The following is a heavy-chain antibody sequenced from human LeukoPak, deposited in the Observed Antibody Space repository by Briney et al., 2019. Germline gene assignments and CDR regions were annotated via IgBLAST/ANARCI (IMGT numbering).Heavy chain of an antibody. D-gene: IGHD3-16*01. CDR3: ARDAVDVYTGGGYFYYMDV. CDR1: GYTLSDSR. V-gene: IGHV3-11*04. J-gene: IGHJ6*03. Sequence: GGSLRLSCAAPGYTLSDSRMGSVRQAPGKGLEWLSHISEGGDTIFYADSVKGRFTISRDNLKNSLYLHMNSLRADDTGIYYCARDAVDVYTGGGYFYYMDVWGKGTSVTVSS. CDR2: ISEGGDTI.